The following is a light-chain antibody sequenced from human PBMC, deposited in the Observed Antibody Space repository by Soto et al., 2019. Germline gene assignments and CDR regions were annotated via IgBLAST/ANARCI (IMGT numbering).Light chain of an antibody. CDR3: QQYGSSPYT. J-gene: IGKJ2*01. CDR1: QSDGSNF. CDR2: VAS. Sequence: VLTQCPGSLSLSPGEIASLSCQPSQSDGSNFVAWYQHKPGRAPRLLIYVASSRATGIPDRFTGSGSGTDFTLAISRLESEDFAVYYCQQYGSSPYTFGQGTKVDIK. V-gene: IGKV3-20*01.